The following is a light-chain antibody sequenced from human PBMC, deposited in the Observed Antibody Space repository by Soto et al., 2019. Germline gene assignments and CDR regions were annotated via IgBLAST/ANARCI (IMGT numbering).Light chain of an antibody. CDR3: QQSYSTLIT. J-gene: IGKJ5*01. CDR1: QSVSSY. V-gene: IGKV1-39*01. CDR2: AAS. Sequence: DIPLTQSQSSLSRSGGDRATLXCRASQSVSSYLNWYQQKPGKAPKLLIYAASSLQSGVPSRFSGSGSGTDFTLTISSLQPEDFATYYCQQSYSTLITFGQGTRLEIK.